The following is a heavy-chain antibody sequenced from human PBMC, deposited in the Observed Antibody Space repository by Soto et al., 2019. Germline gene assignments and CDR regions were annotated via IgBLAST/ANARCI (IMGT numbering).Heavy chain of an antibody. V-gene: IGHV4-34*01. CDR2: INHSGST. CDR1: GGSFSGYY. Sequence: SETLSLTCAVYGGSFSGYYWSWIRQPPGKGLEWIGEINHSGSTNYNPSLKSRVTISVDTSKNQFSLKLSSVTAADTAVYYCARGEITTLDPWGQGTLVTVSS. J-gene: IGHJ5*02. CDR3: ARGEITTLDP. D-gene: IGHD4-4*01.